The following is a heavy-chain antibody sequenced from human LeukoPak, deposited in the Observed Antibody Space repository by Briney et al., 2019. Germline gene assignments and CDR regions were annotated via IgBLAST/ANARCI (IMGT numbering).Heavy chain of an antibody. Sequence: GGSLRLSCAASGFTVSRNYMSWVRQAPGKGLDWVSVIYSGGSTYYADSVKGRFTISRDNSKNTLYLQMNSLRAEDTAVYYCARDRGYDILTGYYLSVYDYWGQGTLVTVSS. D-gene: IGHD3-9*01. CDR1: GFTVSRNY. CDR2: IYSGGST. V-gene: IGHV3-53*01. CDR3: ARDRGYDILTGYYLSVYDY. J-gene: IGHJ4*02.